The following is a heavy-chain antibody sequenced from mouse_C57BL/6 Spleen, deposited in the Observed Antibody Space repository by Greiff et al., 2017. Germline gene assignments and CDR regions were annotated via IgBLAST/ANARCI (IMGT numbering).Heavy chain of an antibody. CDR3: ARDLGYHYFDY. Sequence: EVQVVESEGGLVQPGSSMKLSCTASGFTFSDYYMAWVRQVPEKGLEWVANINYDGSSTYYLDSLKSRFIISRDNAKNILYLQMSSLNSEDTATYYCARDLGYHYFDYWHQGTTLTVSS. J-gene: IGHJ2*01. CDR2: INYDGSST. CDR1: GFTFSDYY. D-gene: IGHD2-2*01. V-gene: IGHV5-16*01.